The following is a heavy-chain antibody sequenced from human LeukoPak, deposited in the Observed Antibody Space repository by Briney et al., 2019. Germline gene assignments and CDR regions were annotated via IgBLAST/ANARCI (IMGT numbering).Heavy chain of an antibody. CDR2: ISSNGGST. CDR1: GFTFSSYA. Sequence: PGGSLRLSCAASGFTFSSYAMHWVRQAPGKGLEYVSAISSNGGSTYYANSVKGRFTISRDNSKNTLYLQMGSLRAEDMAVYYCARDPRRYYYDSSGYYYYYYYMDVWGKGTTVTVSS. CDR3: ARDPRRYYYDSSGYYYYYYYMDV. J-gene: IGHJ6*03. V-gene: IGHV3-64*01. D-gene: IGHD3-22*01.